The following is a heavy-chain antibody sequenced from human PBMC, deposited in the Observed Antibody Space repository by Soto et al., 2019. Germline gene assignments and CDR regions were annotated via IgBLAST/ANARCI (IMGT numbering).Heavy chain of an antibody. D-gene: IGHD6-19*01. V-gene: IGHV3-23*01. CDR3: AKAHWLVGAVYYMDV. CDR2: ISGSGGTT. Sequence: EVQLLESGGGLVQRGGSLRLSCAASGFGFTSHAMSWVRRAPGRGLEWVATISGSGGTTYNADSAKGRFTISRDNSENTLYLQMNSLRAEDTAIYYCAKAHWLVGAVYYMDVWGEGTTVTVSS. J-gene: IGHJ6*03. CDR1: GFGFTSHA.